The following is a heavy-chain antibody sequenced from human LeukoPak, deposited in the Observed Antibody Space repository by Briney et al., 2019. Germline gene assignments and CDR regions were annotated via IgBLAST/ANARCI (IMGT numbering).Heavy chain of an antibody. CDR1: GGSFSGYY. V-gene: IGHV4-34*01. Sequence: SETLSLTCAVYGGSFSGYYWSWIRQPPGKGLEWIGEINHSGSTNYNPSLKSRVTISVDTSKNQFSLKLSSVTAADTAVYYCAGSRDGYNQPIDYWGQGTLVTVSS. D-gene: IGHD5-24*01. J-gene: IGHJ4*02. CDR3: AGSRDGYNQPIDY. CDR2: INHSGST.